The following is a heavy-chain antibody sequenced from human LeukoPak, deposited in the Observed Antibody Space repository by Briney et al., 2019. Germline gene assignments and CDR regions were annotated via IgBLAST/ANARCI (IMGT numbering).Heavy chain of an antibody. CDR2: MNPNSGNT. CDR1: GYTFTSYD. CDR3: ATTESQLAPTGYYYYMDV. J-gene: IGHJ6*03. D-gene: IGHD3-9*01. V-gene: IGHV1-8*03. Sequence: ASVKVSCKASGYTFTSYDINWVRQATGQGLEWMGWMNPNSGNTGYAQKFQGRVTITRNTSISTAYMELSSLRSEDTAVYYCATTESQLAPTGYYYYMDVWGKGNTVTISS.